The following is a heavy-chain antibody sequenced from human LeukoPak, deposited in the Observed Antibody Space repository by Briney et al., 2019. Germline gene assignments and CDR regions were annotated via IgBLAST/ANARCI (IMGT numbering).Heavy chain of an antibody. CDR1: GNTLTGYY. CDR3: ATYSGSYSSDFDY. Sequence: GASVKVSCKASGNTLTGYYMHWVRQAPGQGLEWMGWINPNSGGTNYAQKFQGRVTMTRDTSISTAYMELSRLRSDDTAVYYCATYSGSYSSDFDYWGQGTLVTVSS. D-gene: IGHD1-26*01. J-gene: IGHJ4*02. CDR2: INPNSGGT. V-gene: IGHV1-2*02.